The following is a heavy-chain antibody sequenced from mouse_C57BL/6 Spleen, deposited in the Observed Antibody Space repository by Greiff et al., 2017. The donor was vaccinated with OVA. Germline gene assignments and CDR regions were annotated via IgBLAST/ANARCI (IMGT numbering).Heavy chain of an antibody. CDR3: ARGGSNFWYFDV. D-gene: IGHD2-5*01. Sequence: QVQLQQSGVELVRPGASVKLSCKASGYTFTDYYINWVKQRPGQGLEWIARIYPGSGNTYYNEKFKGKATLTAEKSSSTAYMQLSSLTSEDSAVYFCARGGSNFWYFDVWGTGTTVTVSS. V-gene: IGHV1-76*01. J-gene: IGHJ1*03. CDR1: GYTFTDYY. CDR2: IYPGSGNT.